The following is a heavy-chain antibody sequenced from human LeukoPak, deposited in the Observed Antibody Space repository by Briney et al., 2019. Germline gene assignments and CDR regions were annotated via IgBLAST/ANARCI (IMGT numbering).Heavy chain of an antibody. V-gene: IGHV1-3*01. D-gene: IGHD4-23*01. CDR2: INAGNGNT. CDR3: AREYAQEEPGNSVSSGMDV. CDR1: GYTFTSYA. J-gene: IGHJ6*02. Sequence: ASVKVSCKASGYTFTSYAMHWVRQAPGQRLEWMGWINAGNGNTKYSQKFQGRVTITRDTSASTAYMELSSLRSEDTAVYYCAREYAQEEPGNSVSSGMDVWGQGTTVTVSS.